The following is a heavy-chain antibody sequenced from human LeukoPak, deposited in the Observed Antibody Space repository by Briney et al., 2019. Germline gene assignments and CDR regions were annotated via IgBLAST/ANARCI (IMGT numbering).Heavy chain of an antibody. D-gene: IGHD3-10*01. J-gene: IGHJ5*02. CDR2: FDPEDGET. CDR1: GYTLTELS. Sequence: ASVKVSCKVSGYTLTELSMHWVRQAPGNGLEWMGGFDPEDGETIYAQKFQGRVTMTEDTSTDTAYMERSSLRSEDTAVYYCATRREVQGVYQGYWFDPWGQGTLVTVSS. V-gene: IGHV1-24*01. CDR3: ATRREVQGVYQGYWFDP.